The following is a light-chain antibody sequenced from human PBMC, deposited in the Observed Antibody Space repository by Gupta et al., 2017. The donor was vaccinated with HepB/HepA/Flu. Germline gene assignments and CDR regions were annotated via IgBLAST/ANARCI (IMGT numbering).Light chain of an antibody. V-gene: IGLV2-14*03. Sequence: QSALTQPASVSGSPGQSITISCTGTNSDFGDFNYVSWYQQHTGKAPKLLISEVNNRPSGISNRFSGSKSGNTASLTISGLQTEDEADYYCSSFTYTTTLVVFGGGTKLTVL. J-gene: IGLJ2*01. CDR1: NSDFGDFNY. CDR3: SSFTYTTTLVV. CDR2: EVN.